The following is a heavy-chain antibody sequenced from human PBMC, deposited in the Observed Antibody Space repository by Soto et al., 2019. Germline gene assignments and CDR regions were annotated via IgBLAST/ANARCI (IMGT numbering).Heavy chain of an antibody. CDR3: EKAPARRRDGYSLFLDY. V-gene: IGHV3-30*18. Sequence: GGSLRLSCAASGFTFSSYGMHWVRQAPGKGLEWVAVISYDGSNKYYADSVKGRFTISRDNSKNTLYLQMNSLRAEDTAVYYCEKAPARRRDGYSLFLDYWGQGTLVTVSS. J-gene: IGHJ4*02. CDR1: GFTFSSYG. CDR2: ISYDGSNK. D-gene: IGHD4-4*01.